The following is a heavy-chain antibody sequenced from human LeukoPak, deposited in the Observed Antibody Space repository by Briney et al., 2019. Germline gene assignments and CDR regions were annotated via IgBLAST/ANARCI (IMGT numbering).Heavy chain of an antibody. CDR2: IYYSGST. CDR1: GDSISSSSYY. Sequence: SETLSLTCSVSGDSISSSSYYWGWIRQPPGKGLEWIGSIYYSGSTYYNPSLKSRVTISVDTSKNQFSVKLSSVTAADTAVYYCARQSYSNGPDYWGQGTLVTVSS. D-gene: IGHD6-19*01. V-gene: IGHV4-39*01. J-gene: IGHJ4*02. CDR3: ARQSYSNGPDY.